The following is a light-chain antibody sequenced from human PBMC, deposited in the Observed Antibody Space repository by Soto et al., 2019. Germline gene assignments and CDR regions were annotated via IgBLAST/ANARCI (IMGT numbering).Light chain of an antibody. CDR1: QSISTY. CDR2: SAS. Sequence: DIQMTQYPSSLSAXXXXXXXXXXXASQSISTYVNWYQQKPGKAPNLLIYSASSLESGVPSRFSGSGSGTDFTLTIRSLQPEDFATYFCQQSYSRPRAFGQGSNVDVK. V-gene: IGKV1-39*01. CDR3: QQSYSRPRA. J-gene: IGKJ1*01.